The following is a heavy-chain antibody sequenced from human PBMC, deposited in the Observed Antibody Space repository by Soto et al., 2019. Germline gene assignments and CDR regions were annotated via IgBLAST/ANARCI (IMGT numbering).Heavy chain of an antibody. J-gene: IGHJ4*02. CDR3: AKESIAAAGYFDY. D-gene: IGHD6-13*01. V-gene: IGHV3-23*01. CDR1: GFTFSNAW. Sequence: GGSLRLSCAASGFTFSNAWIHWVCQAPGKGLEWVSAISGSGGSTYYADSVKGRFTISRDNSKNTLYLQMNSLRAEDTAVYYCAKESIAAAGYFDYWGQGTLVTAPQ. CDR2: ISGSGGST.